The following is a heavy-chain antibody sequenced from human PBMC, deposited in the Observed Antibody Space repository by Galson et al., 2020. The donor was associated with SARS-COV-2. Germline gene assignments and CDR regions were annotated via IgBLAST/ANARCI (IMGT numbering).Heavy chain of an antibody. CDR1: GGYIASYY. Sequence: SETLSLTCTVSGGYIASYYGSWIRQPPGKGLEWIGYIYYTGSTKYNPSLRSRVTMSVDASTNQFSLKLNSVTAADTAVYFCARGDYSSSHFPYYYMDVWGKGTTVTVSS. V-gene: IGHV4-59*01. CDR3: ARGDYSSSHFPYYYMDV. J-gene: IGHJ6*03. CDR2: IYYTGST. D-gene: IGHD6-13*01.